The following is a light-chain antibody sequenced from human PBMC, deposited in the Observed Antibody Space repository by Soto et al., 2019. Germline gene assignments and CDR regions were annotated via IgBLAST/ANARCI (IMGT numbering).Light chain of an antibody. V-gene: IGKV1-8*01. CDR2: AAS. Sequence: AIRMTQSPSSLSASTGDRVTITCRASQGISSYLAWYQQKPGKAPKLLIYAASTLQSGVPSRFSGSGSGTDFTLTISCLQSEDFATYYCQQYYSFLYTFGQGTKVEIK. CDR1: QGISSY. CDR3: QQYYSFLYT. J-gene: IGKJ2*01.